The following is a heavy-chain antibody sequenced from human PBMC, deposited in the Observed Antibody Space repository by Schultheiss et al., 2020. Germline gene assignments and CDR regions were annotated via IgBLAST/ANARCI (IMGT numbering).Heavy chain of an antibody. CDR3: ARDLGGSSWFDP. CDR1: GGTFSSYA. J-gene: IGHJ5*02. V-gene: IGHV1-69*06. CDR2: IIPIFGTA. Sequence: SVKVSCKASGGTFSSYAISWVRQAPGQGLEWMGGIIPIFGTANYAQKFQGRVTITADKSTSTAYMELSSLRSEDTAVYYCARDLGGSSWFDPWGQGTLVTVSS. D-gene: IGHD6-25*01.